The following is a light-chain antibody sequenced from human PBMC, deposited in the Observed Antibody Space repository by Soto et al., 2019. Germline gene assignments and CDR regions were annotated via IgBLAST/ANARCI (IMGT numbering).Light chain of an antibody. V-gene: IGKV3-15*01. CDR3: QQYNNWPFPSWT. CDR1: QSVSSN. J-gene: IGKJ1*01. CDR2: GAY. Sequence: EIVMTQSPATLSVSPGERATLSCRASQSVSSNLALYQQKPGQAPRLLIYGAYTRATGIPARFSGSGSGTECPLTFSSLHSEDFAVYYCQQYNNWPFPSWTFGQGTKVESK.